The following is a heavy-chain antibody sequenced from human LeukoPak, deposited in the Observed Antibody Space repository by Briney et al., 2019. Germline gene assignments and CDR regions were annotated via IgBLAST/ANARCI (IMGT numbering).Heavy chain of an antibody. Sequence: SSETLSLTYTVSGGSISSYYWSWIRQPAGKGLEWIGRIYTSGSTNYNPSLKSRVTMSVDTSKNQFPLKLSSVTAADTAVYYCARDLEVDAFDIWGQGTMVTVSS. CDR2: IYTSGST. CDR3: ARDLEVDAFDI. V-gene: IGHV4-4*07. J-gene: IGHJ3*02. D-gene: IGHD1-1*01. CDR1: GGSISSYY.